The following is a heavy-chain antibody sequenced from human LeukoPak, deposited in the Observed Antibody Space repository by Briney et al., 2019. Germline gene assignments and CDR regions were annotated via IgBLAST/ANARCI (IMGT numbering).Heavy chain of an antibody. CDR3: AKEGVSKGLIDY. CDR1: GVTFNNYA. J-gene: IGHJ4*02. CDR2: IISSGGRT. V-gene: IGHV3-23*01. D-gene: IGHD4-11*01. Sequence: GGSLRLSCAASGVTFNNYAMGWVRQAPGKGLEWVSTIISSGGRTYYADSVKGRFTFSRDDSKNTLYLQMNSLRAEDTAVYYCAKEGVSKGLIDYWGQGTLVTVSS.